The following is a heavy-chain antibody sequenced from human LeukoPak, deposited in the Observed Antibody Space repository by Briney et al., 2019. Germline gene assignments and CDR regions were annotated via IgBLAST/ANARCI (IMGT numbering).Heavy chain of an antibody. Sequence: GRSLRLSCTASGFTFGDYAMTWVRQAPGKGLEWVSVIYSGGSTYYADSVKGRFTISRDNSKNTLYLQMNSLRAEDTAVYYCARHSGSYPFGYWGQGTLVTVSS. J-gene: IGHJ4*02. CDR2: IYSGGST. V-gene: IGHV3-53*01. CDR1: GFTFGDYA. D-gene: IGHD1-26*01. CDR3: ARHSGSYPFGY.